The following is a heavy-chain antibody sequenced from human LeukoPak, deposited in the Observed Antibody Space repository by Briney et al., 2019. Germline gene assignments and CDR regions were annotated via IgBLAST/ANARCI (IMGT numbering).Heavy chain of an antibody. V-gene: IGHV1-69*04. CDR2: IIPILGIA. J-gene: IGHJ4*02. CDR1: GGTFSSYA. D-gene: IGHD4-17*01. Sequence: SVKVSCKASGGTFSSYAISWVRQAPGQGLEWMGRIIPILGIANYAQKFQGRVTITADKSTSTASMELSSPRSEDTAVYYCARRDYGRLGYFDYWGQGTLVTVSS. CDR3: ARRDYGRLGYFDY.